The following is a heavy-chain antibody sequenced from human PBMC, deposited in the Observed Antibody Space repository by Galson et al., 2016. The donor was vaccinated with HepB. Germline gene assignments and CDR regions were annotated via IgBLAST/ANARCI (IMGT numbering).Heavy chain of an antibody. D-gene: IGHD1-20*01. J-gene: IGHJ4*02. Sequence: SETLSLTCTVSGGSISSSSYYWGWIRQPPGKGLEWIGSLYYSGSTYYNPSLKSRVTISVDTSKNQFSLKLSSVTAADTAVYYCASRGITGTTAAHNWGQGTLVTVS. V-gene: IGHV4-39*01. CDR3: ASRGITGTTAAHN. CDR2: LYYSGST. CDR1: GGSISSSSYY.